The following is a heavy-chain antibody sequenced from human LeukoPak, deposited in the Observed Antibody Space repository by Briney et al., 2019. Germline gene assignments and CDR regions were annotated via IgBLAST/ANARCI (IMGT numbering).Heavy chain of an antibody. Sequence: PSEALSLTCTVSGGSISSGSYYWSWIRQPAGKGLEWIGRIYTSGSTNYNPSLKSRVTISVDTSKNQFSLKLSSVTAADTAVYYCARDSSGYYNFDYWGQGTLVTVSS. V-gene: IGHV4-61*02. J-gene: IGHJ4*02. CDR1: GGSISSGSYY. CDR2: IYTSGST. CDR3: ARDSSGYYNFDY. D-gene: IGHD3-22*01.